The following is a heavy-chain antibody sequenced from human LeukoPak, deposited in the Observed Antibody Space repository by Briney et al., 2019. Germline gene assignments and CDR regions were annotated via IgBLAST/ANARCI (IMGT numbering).Heavy chain of an antibody. CDR1: GFTFSACE. V-gene: IGHV3-48*03. D-gene: IGHD3-10*01. Sequence: GGSLRLSCAISGFTFSACELTWVLQAPGKGLEWVSYISRSGSTRYYADSVKGRFTISRDNAKNSLYLQMYSLRAEDTAVYYCARVATMVRVPLDALDIWGQGTMVSVSS. CDR3: ARVATMVRVPLDALDI. CDR2: ISRSGSTR. J-gene: IGHJ3*02.